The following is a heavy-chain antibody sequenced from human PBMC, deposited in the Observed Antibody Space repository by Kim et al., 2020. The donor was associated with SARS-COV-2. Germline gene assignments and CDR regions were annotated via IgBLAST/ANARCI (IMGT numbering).Heavy chain of an antibody. Sequence: SVKVSCKASGGTFSGYAISWVRQAPGQGLEWMGGIIPMSATANYAQEFQGRVTVTADESSSTAYMELSSLTSEDTAVYYCVRGRYCSSPSCPFDYWGQGTLVTVSS. CDR3: VRGRYCSSPSCPFDY. D-gene: IGHD2-2*01. V-gene: IGHV1-69*13. J-gene: IGHJ4*02. CDR1: GGTFSGYA. CDR2: IIPMSATA.